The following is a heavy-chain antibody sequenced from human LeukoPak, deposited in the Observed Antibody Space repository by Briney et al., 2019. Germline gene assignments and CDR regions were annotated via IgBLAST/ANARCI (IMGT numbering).Heavy chain of an antibody. CDR1: GGTFSSSS. V-gene: IGHV1-69*13. CDR3: ASGVNYYYGMDV. Sequence: ASVKVSCKASGGTFSSSSISWVRQAPGQGLEWMGGIIPIFGTANYAQKLQGRVTITADESTRTAYMKLSSLRSEDTAVYYCASGVNYYYGMDVWGQGTTVTVSS. D-gene: IGHD3-16*02. J-gene: IGHJ6*02. CDR2: IIPIFGTA.